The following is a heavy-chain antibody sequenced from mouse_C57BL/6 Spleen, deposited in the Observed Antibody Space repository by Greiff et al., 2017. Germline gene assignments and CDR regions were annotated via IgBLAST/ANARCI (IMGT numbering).Heavy chain of an antibody. D-gene: IGHD4-1*01. CDR1: GYSITSGYY. J-gene: IGHJ1*03. Sequence: EVQLQQSGPGLVKPSQSLSLTCSVTGYSITSGYYWNWIRQFPGNKLEWMGYISYDGSNNYNPSLKNRISITRDTSKNQFFLKLNSVTTEDTATYYCARDLGLDWYFDVWGTGTTVTVSS. CDR2: ISYDGSN. CDR3: ARDLGLDWYFDV. V-gene: IGHV3-6*01.